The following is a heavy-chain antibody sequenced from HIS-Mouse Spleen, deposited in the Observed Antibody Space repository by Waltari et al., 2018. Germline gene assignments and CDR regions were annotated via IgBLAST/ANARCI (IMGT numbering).Heavy chain of an antibody. D-gene: IGHD6-6*01. CDR1: GFTFDAYS. CDR3: VKDMRYSSSYFDY. CDR2: ISWNSGSI. V-gene: IGHV3-9*01. J-gene: IGHJ4*02. Sequence: EVQLVESGGGLVQPGRSLRLSCAASGFTFDAYSMHLVRQAPGKGLEWVSGISWNSGSIGYADSVKGRFTISRDNAKNSLYLQMNSLRAEDTALYYCVKDMRYSSSYFDYWGQGTLVTVSS.